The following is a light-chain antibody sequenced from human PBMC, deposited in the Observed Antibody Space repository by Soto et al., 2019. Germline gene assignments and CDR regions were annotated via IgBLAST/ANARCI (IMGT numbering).Light chain of an antibody. CDR2: EVT. V-gene: IGLV2-8*01. CDR1: SSDVGGYNL. J-gene: IGLJ2*01. Sequence: QSVLTQPPSASGSPGQSVTISCTGTSSDVGGYNLVSWYQQHPGKAPKLMIYEVTKRPSGVPDRFSGSKSGNTASLTVSGLQAEDEADYYCSSYAGSNNFVFGGGTKLTVL. CDR3: SSYAGSNNFV.